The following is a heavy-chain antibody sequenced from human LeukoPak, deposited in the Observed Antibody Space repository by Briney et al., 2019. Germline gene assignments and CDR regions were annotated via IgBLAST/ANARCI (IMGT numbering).Heavy chain of an antibody. J-gene: IGHJ4*02. V-gene: IGHV3-66*01. CDR3: ARGLGDSSGYYFGYFDY. Sequence: GGSLRLSCAASGFTVSSNYMSWVRQAPGKGLEWVSVIYSGGSTYYADSVKGRFTISRDNSKNTLYLQMNSLRAEDTPVYYCARGLGDSSGYYFGYFDYWGQGTLVTVSS. CDR2: IYSGGST. D-gene: IGHD3-22*01. CDR1: GFTVSSNY.